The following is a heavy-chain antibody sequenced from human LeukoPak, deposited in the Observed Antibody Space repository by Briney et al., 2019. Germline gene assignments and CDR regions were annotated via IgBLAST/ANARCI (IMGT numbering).Heavy chain of an antibody. V-gene: IGHV4-59*01. CDR3: ARETAYSSGWYSYAFDI. D-gene: IGHD6-19*01. J-gene: IGHJ3*02. CDR1: GGSISSYY. Sequence: KSSETLSLTCTVSGGSISSYYWSWIRQPPGKGLEWIGYIYYSGSTNYNPSLKSRVTISVDTSKNQFSLKLSSVTAADTAVYYCARETAYSSGWYSYAFDIWGQGTMVTVSS. CDR2: IYYSGST.